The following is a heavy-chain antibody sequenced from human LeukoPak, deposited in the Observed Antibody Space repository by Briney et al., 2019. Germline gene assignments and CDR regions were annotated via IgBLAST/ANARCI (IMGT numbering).Heavy chain of an antibody. CDR1: GFTFRSYS. J-gene: IGHJ4*02. V-gene: IGHV3-48*04. D-gene: IGHD2-15*01. Sequence: GGSLRLSCAASGFTFRSYSMNWVRQAPGKGLEWVSYISSVSTTIYYADSVRGRFTISRDNAKNSLFLQMNSLRAEDTAVYYCAPTHCSGGSCYSGSDYWGQGTLVTVSS. CDR2: ISSVSTTI. CDR3: APTHCSGGSCYSGSDY.